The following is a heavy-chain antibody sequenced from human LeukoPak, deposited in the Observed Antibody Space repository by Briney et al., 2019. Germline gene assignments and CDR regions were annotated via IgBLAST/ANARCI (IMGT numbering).Heavy chain of an antibody. Sequence: GRSLRLSCEASGFTFSNFIMHWVRQAPGKGLEWVALIENDGTKKYYADSMKGQFTLSRDNSKSTMYLQVNSLRVEDTAVYYCARESHSFDLWGRGTLVTVSS. J-gene: IGHJ2*01. CDR3: ARESHSFDL. CDR2: IENDGTKK. CDR1: GFTFSNFI. V-gene: IGHV3-30*03.